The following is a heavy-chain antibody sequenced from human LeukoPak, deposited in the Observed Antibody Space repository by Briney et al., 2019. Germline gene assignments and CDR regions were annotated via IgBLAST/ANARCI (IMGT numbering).Heavy chain of an antibody. CDR2: IYDSGST. Sequence: SETLSLTCSVSGGSISSSVYHWGWIRQPPGKGLEWIGSIYDSGSTYYNPSLKSRVTISVDASKNQFSLKLTSVTAADTAVYYCARIGNYYFDYWGQGTLVTVSS. D-gene: IGHD1-1*01. V-gene: IGHV4-39*07. J-gene: IGHJ4*02. CDR3: ARIGNYYFDY. CDR1: GGSISSSVYH.